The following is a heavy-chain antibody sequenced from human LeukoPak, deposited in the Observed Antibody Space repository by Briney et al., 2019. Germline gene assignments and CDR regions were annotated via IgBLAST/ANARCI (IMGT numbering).Heavy chain of an antibody. V-gene: IGHV3-11*04. CDR3: ASDYSSGWYQVTA. J-gene: IGHJ5*02. Sequence: GGSLRLSCAASGFTFSDYYMSWIRQAPGKGLEWVSYISSSGSTIYYADSVKGRFTISRDNAKNSLYLQMNSLRAEDTAVYYCASDYSSGWYQVTAWGQGTLVTVSS. CDR1: GFTFSDYY. D-gene: IGHD6-19*01. CDR2: ISSSGSTI.